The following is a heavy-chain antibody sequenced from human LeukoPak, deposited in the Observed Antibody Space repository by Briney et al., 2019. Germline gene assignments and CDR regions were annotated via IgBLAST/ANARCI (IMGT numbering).Heavy chain of an antibody. Sequence: GGSLRLSCAASGFTFGSYAMSWVRQAPGKGLEWVSAISGSGGGTYYADSVKGRFTISRDNSKNTLYLQMNSLRAEDTAVYYCAKEAYYYDSSGYYYANAFDIWGQGTMVTVSS. D-gene: IGHD3-22*01. CDR1: GFTFGSYA. V-gene: IGHV3-23*01. CDR3: AKEAYYYDSSGYYYANAFDI. J-gene: IGHJ3*02. CDR2: ISGSGGGT.